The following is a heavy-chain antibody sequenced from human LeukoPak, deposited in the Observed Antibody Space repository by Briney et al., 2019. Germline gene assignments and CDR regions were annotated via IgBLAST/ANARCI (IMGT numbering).Heavy chain of an antibody. D-gene: IGHD3-22*01. J-gene: IGHJ4*02. CDR2: IYYSGST. V-gene: IGHV4-30-4*08. CDR3: ARAYYYDSSGYSWLFDY. Sequence: PSETLSLTCTVSGGSISSYYWSWIRQPPGKGLEWIGYIYYSGSTYYNPSLKSRVTISVDTSKNQFSLKLSSVTAADTAVYYCARAYYYDSSGYSWLFDYWGQGTLVTVSS. CDR1: GGSISSYY.